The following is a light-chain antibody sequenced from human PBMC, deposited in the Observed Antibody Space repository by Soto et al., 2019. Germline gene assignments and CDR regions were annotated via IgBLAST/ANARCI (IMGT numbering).Light chain of an antibody. CDR1: QTVRNNY. Sequence: EFVLTQSPGTLSLSPGERATLSCRASQTVRNNYLAWYQHRPGQAPRLLIYDASSRATGIPARFSGGGSGTDFSLAISSLEPEDFAVYYCQQLSSYPLTFGGGTKVDIK. V-gene: IGKV3D-20*02. J-gene: IGKJ4*01. CDR3: QQLSSYPLT. CDR2: DAS.